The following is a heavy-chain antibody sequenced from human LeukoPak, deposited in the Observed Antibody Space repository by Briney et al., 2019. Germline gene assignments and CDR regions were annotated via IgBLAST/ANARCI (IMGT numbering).Heavy chain of an antibody. Sequence: SETLSLTCTVSGGSISSSSYYWGWIRQPPGKVLEWIGSIYYSGSTYYNPSLKSRVTISVDTSKNQFSLKLSSVTAADTAVYYCARHIAVAGPRFDYWGQGTLVTVSS. CDR1: GGSISSSSYY. V-gene: IGHV4-39*01. CDR2: IYYSGST. D-gene: IGHD6-19*01. CDR3: ARHIAVAGPRFDY. J-gene: IGHJ4*02.